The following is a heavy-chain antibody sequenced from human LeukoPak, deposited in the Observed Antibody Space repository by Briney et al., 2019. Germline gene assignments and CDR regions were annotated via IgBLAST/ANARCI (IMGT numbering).Heavy chain of an antibody. CDR1: GFTFRTYA. Sequence: PGRSLRLSCAASGFTFRTYAMYWVRQAPGKGLEWVTCISDNGSNKFYADSVKGRFTVSRDNSKSTLYLQMNSLRPEDTAVYYCARDWELPTVTNPNWYFDLWGRGTLVTVSS. CDR3: ARDWELPTVTNPNWYFDL. J-gene: IGHJ2*01. D-gene: IGHD4-11*01. V-gene: IGHV3-30-3*01. CDR2: ISDNGSNK.